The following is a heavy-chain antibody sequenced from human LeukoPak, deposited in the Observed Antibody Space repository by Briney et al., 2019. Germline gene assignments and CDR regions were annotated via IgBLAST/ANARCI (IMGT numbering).Heavy chain of an antibody. Sequence: SETLSLTCTVSGASVRSGSYYWSWIRQPAGKGLEWIGRIYTSGSTNYNPSLKSRLTISVDTSKNQFSLKLSSVTAADTAVYYCARAHSDYYYYYMDVWGKGTTVTVSS. J-gene: IGHJ6*03. CDR1: GASVRSGSYY. D-gene: IGHD6-13*01. V-gene: IGHV4-61*02. CDR2: IYTSGST. CDR3: ARAHSDYYYYYMDV.